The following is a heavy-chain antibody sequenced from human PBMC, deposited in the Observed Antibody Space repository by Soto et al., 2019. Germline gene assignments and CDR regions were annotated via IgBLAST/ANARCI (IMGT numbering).Heavy chain of an antibody. CDR3: ATRGSGYPYYYYYGMDV. Sequence: VASVKVSCKVSGYTLTELSMHWVRQAPGKGLEWMGGFDPEDGETIYAQKFQGRVTMTEDTSTDTAYMELSSLRSEDTAVYYCATRGSGYPYYYYYGMDVWGQGTTVTVSS. J-gene: IGHJ6*02. CDR1: GYTLTELS. V-gene: IGHV1-24*01. D-gene: IGHD3-3*01. CDR2: FDPEDGET.